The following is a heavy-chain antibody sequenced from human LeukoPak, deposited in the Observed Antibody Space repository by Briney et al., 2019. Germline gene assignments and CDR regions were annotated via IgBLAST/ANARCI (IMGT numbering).Heavy chain of an antibody. CDR1: GFTFSSYE. J-gene: IGHJ4*02. CDR3: AREYCSSTSCYPIDY. CDR2: ISSSGSTI. D-gene: IGHD2-2*01. V-gene: IGHV3-48*03. Sequence: GGSLRLSCAASGFTFSSYEMNWVRQAPGKGLEWVSYISSSGSTIYYADSVKGRFTISRDNAKNSLYLQMNSLRAEDTAVYYCAREYCSSTSCYPIDYCGQGTLVTVSS.